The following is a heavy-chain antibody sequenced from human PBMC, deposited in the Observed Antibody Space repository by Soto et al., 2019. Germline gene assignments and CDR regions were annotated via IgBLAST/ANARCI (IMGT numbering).Heavy chain of an antibody. CDR1: GASIRSGGYY. CDR2: IYYTGST. V-gene: IGHV4-31*03. CDR3: ARIEMASIK. Sequence: SETLSLTCSVSGASIRSGGYYWSWLRQSPGKGLEWIGHIYYTGSTFYSPSLKSRLTISLDTSKNQFSLDLRSVTAADTATYYCARIEMASIKWGRGTLVTVSS. J-gene: IGHJ4*02.